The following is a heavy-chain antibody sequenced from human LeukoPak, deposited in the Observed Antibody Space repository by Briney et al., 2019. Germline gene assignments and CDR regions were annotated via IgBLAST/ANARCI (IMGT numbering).Heavy chain of an antibody. J-gene: IGHJ6*02. CDR2: IYYSGST. CDR1: GGSISSGDYY. Sequence: SETLSLTCTVSGGSISSGDYYWSWIRQPPGKGLEWIGYIYYSGSTYYNPSLKSRVTISVDTSKNQFSLKLSSVTAADTAVYYCARERSGYYPIGMDVWGQGTTVTVSS. CDR3: ARERSGYYPIGMDV. D-gene: IGHD3-22*01. V-gene: IGHV4-30-4*01.